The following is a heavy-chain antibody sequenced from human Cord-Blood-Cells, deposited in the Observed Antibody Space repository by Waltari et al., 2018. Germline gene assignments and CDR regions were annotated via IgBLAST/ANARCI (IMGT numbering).Heavy chain of an antibody. CDR3: ARARYSSGKDY. CDR1: GYSFTSYD. CDR2: MNPNSGNT. Sequence: QVQLVQSGAEVKKPGASVKVSCKACGYSFTSYDIKWMRQATGQGLEWMRWMNPNSGNTGYAQKFQGKVTMTRNTSISTAYMELSSLRSEDTAVYYCARARYSSGKDYWGQGTLVTVSS. J-gene: IGHJ4*02. V-gene: IGHV1-8*01. D-gene: IGHD6-19*01.